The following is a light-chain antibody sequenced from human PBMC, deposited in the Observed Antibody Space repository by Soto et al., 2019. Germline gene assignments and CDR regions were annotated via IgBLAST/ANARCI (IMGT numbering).Light chain of an antibody. Sequence: EIVLTQSPGTLSLSPGERATLSCRASQSVSSNYLAWYHQKPGQAPGLLIYGASTRAPGIPDRFIGSGSGTDFTLTISSLEPEDFAVYYCQQYGSSPPWTFGQGTKVELK. CDR3: QQYGSSPPWT. V-gene: IGKV3-20*01. CDR1: QSVSSNY. J-gene: IGKJ1*01. CDR2: GAS.